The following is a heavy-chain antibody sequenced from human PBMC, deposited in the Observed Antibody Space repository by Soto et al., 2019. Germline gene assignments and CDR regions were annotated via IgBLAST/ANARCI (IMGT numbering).Heavy chain of an antibody. V-gene: IGHV1-46*03. J-gene: IGHJ5*02. Sequence: QVQLVQSGAEVTKPGASVKVSCKASGYTFTSYFMHWVRQAPGQGLEWMGIINPRGGSQSYGQKFQGRVTMTSDTSASTVYMELSVLRCEDPAVYYCARETVGTMGAWGQGTLVTVSS. CDR2: INPRGGSQ. CDR1: GYTFTSYF. D-gene: IGHD1-1*01. CDR3: ARETVGTMGA.